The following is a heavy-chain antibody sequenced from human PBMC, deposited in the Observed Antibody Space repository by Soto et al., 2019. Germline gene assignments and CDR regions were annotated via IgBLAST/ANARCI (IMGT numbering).Heavy chain of an antibody. J-gene: IGHJ4*02. CDR3: ARDHINGWKFDY. CDR1: GSTFSTFE. CDR2: ISSSGSPI. D-gene: IGHD6-19*01. Sequence: GGSLRLSCVASGSTFSTFEMNWVRQAPGKGLEWVSYISSSGSPIYYAESVKGRFTISRDNAKNSLFLQMDSLRAEDTAVYYCARDHINGWKFDYWGRGTLVTVSS. V-gene: IGHV3-48*03.